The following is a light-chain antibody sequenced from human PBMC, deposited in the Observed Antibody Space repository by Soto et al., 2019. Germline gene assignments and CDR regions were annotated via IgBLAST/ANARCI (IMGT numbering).Light chain of an antibody. CDR1: RSGSSNY. V-gene: IGKV3-20*01. CDR3: QQYGSSPTWT. CDR2: GAA. Sequence: IALTQSPGTMSTSPGERATLSCRASRSGSSNYLAWYQQKPGQAPRLLIYGAANRAAGIPDRFSGSGSGTDFTLTISRLEPADASVYYCQQYGSSPTWTFGQGTKVDIK. J-gene: IGKJ1*01.